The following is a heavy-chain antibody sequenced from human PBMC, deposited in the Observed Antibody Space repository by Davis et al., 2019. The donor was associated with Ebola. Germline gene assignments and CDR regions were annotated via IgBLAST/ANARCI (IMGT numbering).Heavy chain of an antibody. V-gene: IGHV1-69*13. J-gene: IGHJ4*02. CDR1: GGTFSSYA. CDR3: ARDLRMVAAAWYYFDY. Sequence: SVKVSCKASGGTFSSYAISWVRQAPGQGLEWMGGIIPIFGTANYAQKFQGRVTITADESTSTAYMELSSLRSEDTAVYYCARDLRMVAAAWYYFDYWGQGTLVTASS. CDR2: IIPIFGTA. D-gene: IGHD6-13*01.